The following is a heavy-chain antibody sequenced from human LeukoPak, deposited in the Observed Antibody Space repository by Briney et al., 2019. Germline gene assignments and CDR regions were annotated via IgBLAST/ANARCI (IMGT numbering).Heavy chain of an antibody. CDR1: GFTFSSYG. CDR2: ISYDGSNK. D-gene: IGHD1-26*01. CDR3: AKDRVVGPS. Sequence: PGGSLRLSCAASGFTFSSYGMHWVRQAPGKGLEWVAVISYDGSNKYYADSVKGRFTISRDNSKNTLYLQMNSLRAEDTAVYYCAKDRVVGPSWGQGTLVTVSS. J-gene: IGHJ4*02. V-gene: IGHV3-30*18.